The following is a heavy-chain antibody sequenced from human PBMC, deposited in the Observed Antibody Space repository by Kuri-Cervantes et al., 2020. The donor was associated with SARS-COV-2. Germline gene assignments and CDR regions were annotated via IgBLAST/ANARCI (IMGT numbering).Heavy chain of an antibody. CDR1: GGTFSSYA. CDR3: ARATHYDSSGYYYSFDY. Sequence: ASVKVSCKASGGTFSSYAISWVRQATGQGLEWMGWMNPNSGNTGYAQKFQGRVTITRNTSISTAYMELSSLRSEDTAVYYCARATHYDSSGYYYSFDYWGQGTLVTVSS. CDR2: MNPNSGNT. D-gene: IGHD3-22*01. V-gene: IGHV1-8*03. J-gene: IGHJ4*02.